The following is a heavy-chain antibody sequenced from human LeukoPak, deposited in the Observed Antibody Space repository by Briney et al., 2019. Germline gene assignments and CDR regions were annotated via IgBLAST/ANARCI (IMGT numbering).Heavy chain of an antibody. CDR2: IYYSGST. J-gene: IGHJ6*02. CDR3: ARDVVVVAATHHYFYHSMDV. D-gene: IGHD2-15*01. CDR1: GGTNSSYY. Sequence: SETLCLTCTVSGGTNSSYYSSWIRQPPGKGLEWIGYIYYSGSTNYNPSLKSRVTISVDTSKNQFSLKLSSVTAAYTAVYYCARDVVVVAATHHYFYHSMDVWGQGPTVIVSS. V-gene: IGHV4-59*08.